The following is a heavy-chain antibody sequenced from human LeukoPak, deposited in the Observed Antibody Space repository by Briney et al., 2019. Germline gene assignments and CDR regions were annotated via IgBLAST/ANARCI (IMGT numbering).Heavy chain of an antibody. Sequence: SETLSLTCTVSGGSISSYYWSWIRQPPGKGLEWIGYIYYSGSTNYNPSLKSRVTISVDTSKNQFSLKLSSVTAADTAVYYCARGPRITLIRGGQWYYYMDVWGKGTTVTISS. D-gene: IGHD3-10*01. CDR2: IYYSGST. V-gene: IGHV4-59*01. CDR3: ARGPRITLIRGGQWYYYMDV. J-gene: IGHJ6*03. CDR1: GGSISSYY.